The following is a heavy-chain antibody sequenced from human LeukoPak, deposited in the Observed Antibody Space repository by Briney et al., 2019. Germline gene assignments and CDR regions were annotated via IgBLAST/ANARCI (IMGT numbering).Heavy chain of an antibody. CDR3: ARVHWNDGYFDY. V-gene: IGHV3-30*03. Sequence: PGGSLRLSCAASGFTFSSFGIHWVRQAPGKGLEWVAVITYDGSNKYYADSVKGRFTISRDNSKNTLYLQMNSLRAEDTAVYYCARVHWNDGYFDYWGQGTLVTVSS. CDR1: GFTFSSFG. J-gene: IGHJ4*02. D-gene: IGHD1-1*01. CDR2: ITYDGSNK.